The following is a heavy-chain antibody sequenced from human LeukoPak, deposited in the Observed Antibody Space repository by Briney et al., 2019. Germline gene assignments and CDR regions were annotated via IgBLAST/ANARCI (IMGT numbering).Heavy chain of an antibody. CDR1: GGSISSSSYY. CDR2: IYYSGST. Sequence: KASETLSLTCTVSGGSISSSSYYWGWIRQPPGKGLEWIGSIYYSGSTYYNPSLKSRVTISVDTSKNQFSLKLSSVTAADTAVYYCARVLPPMITFGGVIVAYNWFDPWGQGTLVTVSS. CDR3: ARVLPPMITFGGVIVAYNWFDP. J-gene: IGHJ5*02. D-gene: IGHD3-16*02. V-gene: IGHV4-39*07.